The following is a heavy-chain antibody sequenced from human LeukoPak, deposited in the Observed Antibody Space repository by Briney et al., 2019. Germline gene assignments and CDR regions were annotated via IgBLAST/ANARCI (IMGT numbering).Heavy chain of an antibody. V-gene: IGHV3-23*01. CDR2: ISGSGGST. J-gene: IGHJ4*02. CDR3: AKEARGYSYGTPGSY. CDR1: GFTFSSYA. D-gene: IGHD5-18*01. Sequence: PGGSLRLSCAASGFTFSSYAMSWVRQAPGKGLEWVSAISGSGGSTYYADSVKGRFTISRDISKNTLYLQMNSLRAEDMAVYYCAKEARGYSYGTPGSYWGQGTLVTVSS.